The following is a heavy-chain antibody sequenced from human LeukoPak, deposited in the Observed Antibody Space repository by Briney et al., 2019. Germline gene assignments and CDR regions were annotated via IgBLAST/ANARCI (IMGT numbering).Heavy chain of an antibody. CDR2: ISSSSSTI. J-gene: IGHJ6*03. CDR3: ARSNRPYGDYFYYYYYMDV. D-gene: IGHD4-17*01. Sequence: PGGSLRLSCAASGFTFSSYSMNWVRQAPGKGLEWVSYISSSSSTIYYADSVKGRFTISRDNAKNSLYLQMNSLRAEDTAVYYCARSNRPYGDYFYYYYYMDVWGKGTTVTVSS. V-gene: IGHV3-48*01. CDR1: GFTFSSYS.